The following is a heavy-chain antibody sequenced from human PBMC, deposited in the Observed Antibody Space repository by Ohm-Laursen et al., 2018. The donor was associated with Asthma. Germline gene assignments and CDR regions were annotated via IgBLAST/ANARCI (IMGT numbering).Heavy chain of an antibody. CDR2: ISTASTFI. D-gene: IGHD2-15*01. CDR1: GYTFSRYS. V-gene: IGHV3-21*06. J-gene: IGHJ4*02. Sequence: SLRLSCAASGYTFSRYSIHWVRQVPGKGLEWVASISTASTFIYYADSVRGRFTTSRDNAKSSLYLQLNSLRAEDTAIYYCATEAWWRCDYWGQGSLVTASS. CDR3: ATEAWWRCDY.